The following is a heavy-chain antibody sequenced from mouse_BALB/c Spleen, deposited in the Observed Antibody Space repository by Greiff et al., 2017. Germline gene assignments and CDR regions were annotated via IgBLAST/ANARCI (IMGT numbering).Heavy chain of an antibody. CDR3: ARSDDECAY. J-gene: IGHJ3*01. CDR1: GYTFTSYW. CDR2: INPSTGYT. Sequence: QVQLQQSGAELAKPGASVKMSCKASGYTFTSYWMHWVKQRPGQGLEWIGYINPSTGYTEYNQKFKDKATLTADKSSSTAYMQLSSLTSEDSAVYYCARSDDECAYWGQGTLVTVSA. D-gene: IGHD2-12*01. V-gene: IGHV1-7*01.